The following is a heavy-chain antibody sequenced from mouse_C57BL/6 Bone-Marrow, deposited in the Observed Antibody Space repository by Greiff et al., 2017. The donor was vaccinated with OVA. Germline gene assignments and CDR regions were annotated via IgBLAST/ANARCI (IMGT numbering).Heavy chain of an antibody. D-gene: IGHD1-1*01. CDR2: ISSGGDYI. CDR3: TRLQDAMDY. V-gene: IGHV5-9-1*02. Sequence: EVKLMESGEGLVKPGGSLKLSCAASGFTFSSYAMSWVRQTPEKRLEWVAYISSGGDYIYYADTVKGRFTISRDNARNTLYVQMSSLKTEDTAMYYCTRLQDAMDYWGQGTSVTVSS. J-gene: IGHJ4*01. CDR1: GFTFSSYA.